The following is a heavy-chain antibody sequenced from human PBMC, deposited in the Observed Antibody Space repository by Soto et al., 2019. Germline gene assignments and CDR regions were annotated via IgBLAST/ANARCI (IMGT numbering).Heavy chain of an antibody. V-gene: IGHV4-39*07. CDR2: TYYRRNT. J-gene: IGHJ6*02. D-gene: IGHD3-3*01. CDR3: ARDPKRYYDFWSGYFPPDDAFYGMDV. CDR1: GGSIDSSDFY. Sequence: SETLSLTCSVSGGSIDSSDFYWVWIRQPPGEGLEWIGSTYYRRNTYYNPSLKSRVTISVDTSKNQFSLKLSSVTAADTAVYYCARDPKRYYDFWSGYFPPDDAFYGMDVWGQGTTVTVSS.